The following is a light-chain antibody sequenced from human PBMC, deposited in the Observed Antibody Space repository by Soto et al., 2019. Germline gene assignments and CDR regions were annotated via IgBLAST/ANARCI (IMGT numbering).Light chain of an antibody. CDR1: SSDVGAYNY. CDR2: EVI. V-gene: IGLV2-14*01. CDR3: SSYTSSSTLV. Sequence: QPALTQPASVSGSPGQSITISCTATSSDVGAYNYVSWYQQYPGKAPKLMIYEVINRPSGVSNRFSGSKSGNTASLIISGLQAEDEADYYCSSYTSSSTLVFGGGTKLTVL. J-gene: IGLJ2*01.